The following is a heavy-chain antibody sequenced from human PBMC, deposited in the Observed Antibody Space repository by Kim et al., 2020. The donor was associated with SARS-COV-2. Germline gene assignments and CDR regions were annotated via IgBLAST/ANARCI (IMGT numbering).Heavy chain of an antibody. CDR3: TRHFYYDWGAYHNIFCH. CDR1: GFTFSNAW. J-gene: IGHJ4*02. V-gene: IGHV3-15*01. D-gene: IGHD3-10*01. Sequence: GGSLRLSCAASGFTFSNAWMSWVRQAPGKGLEWVGRIKTKTDDETTDYATPVKGRFTISRDDSKSTLYLEMNSLQTEDAAVYYCTRHFYYDWGAYHNIFCHWGRGTLVTVSS. CDR2: IKTKTDDETT.